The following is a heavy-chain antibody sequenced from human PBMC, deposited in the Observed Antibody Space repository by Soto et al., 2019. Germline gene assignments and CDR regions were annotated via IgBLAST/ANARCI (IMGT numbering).Heavy chain of an antibody. CDR2: IYYSGST. V-gene: IGHV4-59*08. Sequence: QVQLQESGPGLVKPSETLSLTCTVSGGSISSYYWSWIRQPPGKGLEWIGYIYYSGSTNYNPSLKGRVTLSVDTSKNQFSLKLSSVTAADTAVYYCARLRLWFGEFAYYYYYGMDVWGQGTTVTVSS. D-gene: IGHD3-10*01. J-gene: IGHJ6*02. CDR3: ARLRLWFGEFAYYYYYGMDV. CDR1: GGSISSYY.